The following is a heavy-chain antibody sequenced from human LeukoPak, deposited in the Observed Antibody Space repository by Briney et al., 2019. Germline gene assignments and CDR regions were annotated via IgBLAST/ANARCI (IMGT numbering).Heavy chain of an antibody. CDR2: ISGSGGST. Sequence: GGSLRLSCAASGFTFSSYAMSWVRQAPGKGLEWVSAISGSGGSTYYADSVKDRFSVSRDNSKNTVYLQMNSLRADDTAVYYCARRIYFYSSETWASDYWGQGTLVTVSS. J-gene: IGHJ4*02. CDR3: ARRIYFYSSETWASDY. D-gene: IGHD3-3*01. V-gene: IGHV3-23*01. CDR1: GFTFSSYA.